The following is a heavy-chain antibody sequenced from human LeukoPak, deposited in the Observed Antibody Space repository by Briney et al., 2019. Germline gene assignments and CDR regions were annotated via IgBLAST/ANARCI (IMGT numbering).Heavy chain of an antibody. CDR3: ARAAAMVRGVPPGY. CDR2: MNPNSGNT. Sequence: ASVKVSCKASGYTFTSYDINWVRQATGQGLEWMGWMNPNSGNTGYAQKFQGRVTMTRNTSISTAYMELSSLRSEDTAVYYCARAAAMVRGVPPGYWGQGTLVTVSS. CDR1: GYTFTSYD. J-gene: IGHJ4*02. D-gene: IGHD3-10*01. V-gene: IGHV1-8*01.